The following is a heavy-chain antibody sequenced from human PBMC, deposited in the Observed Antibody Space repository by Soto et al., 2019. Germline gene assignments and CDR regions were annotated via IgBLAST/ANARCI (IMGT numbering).Heavy chain of an antibody. V-gene: IGHV4-30-2*01. CDR3: ARRRGFPYYYGMDV. CDR1: GGSISSGGYS. J-gene: IGHJ6*02. D-gene: IGHD5-12*01. Sequence: QLQLQESGSGLVKPSQTLSLTCAVSGGSISSGGYSWSWIRQPPGKGLEWIGYIYHRGSTYYNPSLKSRVTISVDRSKNQFPLKLSSVTAADTAVYYCARRRGFPYYYGMDVWGQGTTVTVSS. CDR2: IYHRGST.